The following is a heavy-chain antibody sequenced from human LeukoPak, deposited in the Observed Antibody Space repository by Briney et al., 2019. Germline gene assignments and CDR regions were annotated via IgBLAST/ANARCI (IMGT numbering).Heavy chain of an antibody. Sequence: SETLSLTCAVYGGSFSGYYWTLIRQTPGKGLEWIGEINHSGSTNYNPSLKSRVTISVDTSKNQFSLRLASVTAADTAVYYCASRLDVWGQGTTVTVSS. V-gene: IGHV4-34*01. CDR1: GGSFSGYY. CDR3: ASRLDV. J-gene: IGHJ6*02. CDR2: INHSGST.